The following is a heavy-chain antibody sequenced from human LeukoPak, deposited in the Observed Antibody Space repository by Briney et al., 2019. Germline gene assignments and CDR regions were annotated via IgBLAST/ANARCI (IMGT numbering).Heavy chain of an antibody. CDR1: GFTFDEYG. J-gene: IGHJ4*02. CDR3: ARDSFSGSSLDY. V-gene: IGHV3-20*04. D-gene: IGHD1-26*01. Sequence: PVGSLRLSCAASGFTFDEYGMSWVRQAPGKGLEWVSSINWDGGSTAYADSVQGRFTISRDNAKNSLHLQMKSLRAEDTALYYCARDSFSGSSLDYWGQGTLVTVSS. CDR2: INWDGGST.